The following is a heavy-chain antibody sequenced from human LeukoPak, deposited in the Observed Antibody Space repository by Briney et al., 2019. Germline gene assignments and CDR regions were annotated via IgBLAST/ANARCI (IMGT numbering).Heavy chain of an antibody. CDR1: GFTFSMYA. V-gene: IGHV4-38-2*01. J-gene: IGHJ4*02. CDR3: ARLSSEMATILSFDY. D-gene: IGHD5-24*01. CDR2: IYYSGST. Sequence: PGGSLRLSCAGSGFTFSMYAMHWVRQPPGKGLEWIGSIYYSGSTYYNPSLKSRVTISVDTSKNQFSLELSSVTAADTAVYFCARLSSEMATILSFDYWGQGTLVTVSS.